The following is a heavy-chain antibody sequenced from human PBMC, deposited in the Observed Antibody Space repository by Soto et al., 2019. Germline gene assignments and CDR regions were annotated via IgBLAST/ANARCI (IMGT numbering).Heavy chain of an antibody. CDR3: ASLHQDHYYTMDV. V-gene: IGHV3-11*05. CDR2: ISISGNYT. Sequence: QVQLAESGGDLVKPGGSLRLSCVVSGFTLSDYYMTWIRQAPGKGLEWVSYISISGNYTNYADSVKGRFTISRDSTNNALYLQMNSLRAEDAAVYYGASLHQDHYYTMDVWGRGTTVTVSS. CDR1: GFTLSDYY. D-gene: IGHD2-2*01. J-gene: IGHJ6*02.